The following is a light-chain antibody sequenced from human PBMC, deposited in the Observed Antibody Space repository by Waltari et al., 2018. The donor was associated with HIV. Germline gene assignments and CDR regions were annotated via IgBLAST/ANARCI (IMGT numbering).Light chain of an antibody. J-gene: IGLJ3*02. Sequence: QSVLTQPPSASGTPGQRVTISCSGSSSNIGSNTVNWYQQLPGTSPKLLIYYTNQRPSGVPDRFSGSKSGTSASLAISGLQSEDEADYYCAAWDDSLMGVFGGGTRLTVL. CDR3: AAWDDSLMGV. CDR2: YTN. CDR1: SSNIGSNT. V-gene: IGLV1-44*01.